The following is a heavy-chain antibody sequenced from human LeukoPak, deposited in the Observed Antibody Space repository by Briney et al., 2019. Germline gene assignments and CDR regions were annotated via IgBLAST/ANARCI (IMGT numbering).Heavy chain of an antibody. CDR3: ARGHSSGWYDAFDI. V-gene: IGHV4-59*01. J-gene: IGHJ3*02. D-gene: IGHD6-13*01. CDR1: GGSISSYY. CDR2: IYYSGST. Sequence: SETLSLTCTVSGGSISSYYWSWIRQPPGKGLEWIGYIYYSGSTNYNPSLKSRVTISVDTSKNQFSLKLSSVTAADTAVYYCARGHSSGWYDAFDIWGQGTMVTVSS.